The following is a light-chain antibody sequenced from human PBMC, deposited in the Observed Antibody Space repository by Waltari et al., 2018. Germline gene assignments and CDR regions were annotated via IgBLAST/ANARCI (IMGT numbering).Light chain of an antibody. V-gene: IGKV1-39*01. CDR1: QSISSY. CDR3: QQRHT. Sequence: DIQMTQSPSSLSASVGDRVTITCRASQSISSYLNWYQQKPGKAPKLLIYAASSLQSGVPSRFSGSGSGTDFTLTISSLQPEDFATYYCQQRHTFGQGTKLEIK. J-gene: IGKJ2*01. CDR2: AAS.